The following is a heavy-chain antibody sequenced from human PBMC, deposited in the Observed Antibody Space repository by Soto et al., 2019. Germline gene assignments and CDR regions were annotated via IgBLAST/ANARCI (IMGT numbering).Heavy chain of an antibody. CDR3: ARGATGASGALLFFDY. J-gene: IGHJ4*02. D-gene: IGHD1-1*01. CDR2: IKQDGSEK. V-gene: IGHV3-7*01. CDR1: GFTFSTYW. Sequence: GGSLRLSCAASGFTFSTYWMSWVRQAPGKGLEWVANIKQDGSEKYYVDSVKGRFTISRDNAKNSLFLQMDSLRADDTAVYYCARGATGASGALLFFDYWGQGTLVTVSS.